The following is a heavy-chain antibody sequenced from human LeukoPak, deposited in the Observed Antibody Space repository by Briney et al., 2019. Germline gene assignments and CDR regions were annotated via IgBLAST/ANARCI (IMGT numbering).Heavy chain of an antibody. Sequence: ASVKVSCKASGHTANTYGFSWVRQAPGRGLEWIGWIFSYNGQTKYADKFQGRVTMTTDTSKTIAYMELRSLRSDDTAVYFCANVAKGRYFFYYMDVWGKGTTVTVS. CDR1: GHTANTYG. J-gene: IGHJ6*03. V-gene: IGHV1-18*01. CDR3: ANVAKGRYFFYYMDV. CDR2: IFSYNGQT. D-gene: IGHD5-12*01.